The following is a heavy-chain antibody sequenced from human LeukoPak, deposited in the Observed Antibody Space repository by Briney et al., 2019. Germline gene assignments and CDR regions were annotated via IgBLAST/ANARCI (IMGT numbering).Heavy chain of an antibody. V-gene: IGHV1-18*01. CDR2: ISAYDDNT. D-gene: IGHD5/OR15-5a*01. CDR1: GYTFTSYG. CDR3: ARDRSTSQNEDFDY. J-gene: IGHJ4*02. Sequence: ASVKVSCKASGYTFTSYGISWVRQAPGQGLEWMGWISAYDDNTDSAQNLQGRVTMTTDTSTSTVYLEVRSLRSDDTAVYYCARDRSTSQNEDFDYWGQGTLVTVSS.